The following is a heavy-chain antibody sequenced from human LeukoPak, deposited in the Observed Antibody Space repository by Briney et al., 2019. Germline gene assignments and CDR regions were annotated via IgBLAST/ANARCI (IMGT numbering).Heavy chain of an antibody. CDR1: GYTFTGYY. D-gene: IGHD2-15*01. CDR3: ARDRGCSRGTCYSSCDY. CDR2: IIPIFGTA. V-gene: IGHV1-69*06. J-gene: IGHJ4*02. Sequence: ASVKVSCKASGYTFTGYYMHWVRQAPGQGLEWMGGIIPIFGTANYAQKFQGRVTITADKSTSTAYMKLSSLRSEDTAVYYCARDRGCSRGTCYSSCDYWGQGTLVTVSS.